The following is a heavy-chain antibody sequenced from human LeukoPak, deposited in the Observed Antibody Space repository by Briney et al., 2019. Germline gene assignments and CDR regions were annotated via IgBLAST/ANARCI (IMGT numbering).Heavy chain of an antibody. D-gene: IGHD3-10*01. V-gene: IGHV1-18*01. CDR3: ARDLRTYGMDV. J-gene: IGHJ6*02. CDR1: GGTFSSYA. CDR2: ISAYNGNT. Sequence: ASVKVSCKASGGTFSSYAISWVRQAPGQGLEWMGWISAYNGNTNYAQKLQGRVTMTTDTSTSTAYMELRSLRSDDTAVYYCARDLRTYGMDVWGQGTTVTVSS.